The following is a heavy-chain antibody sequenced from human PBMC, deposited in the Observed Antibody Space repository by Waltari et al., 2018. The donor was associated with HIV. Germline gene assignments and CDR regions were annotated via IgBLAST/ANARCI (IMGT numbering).Heavy chain of an antibody. D-gene: IGHD4-17*01. Sequence: EVQLVESGGDLIQPGGSLRLSCIASEFTVSNRHMSWVRQAPGKGLEWVSIIYSDGRTYYADSVKGRFTISRDNYKNTLYLQMNSLRVEDTAVYYCARDTYGGMGGVDSWGQGTLVTVSS. CDR1: EFTVSNRH. CDR2: IYSDGRT. CDR3: ARDTYGGMGGVDS. J-gene: IGHJ4*02. V-gene: IGHV3-53*01.